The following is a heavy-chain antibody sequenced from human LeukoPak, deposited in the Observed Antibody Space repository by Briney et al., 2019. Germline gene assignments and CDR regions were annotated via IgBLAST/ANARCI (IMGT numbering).Heavy chain of an antibody. Sequence: ASVKVSFKVSGYTLTELSMHWVRQAPGKGLEWMGGFDPEDGETIYAQKFQGRVTMTEDTSTDTAYMELSSLRSEDTAVYYCATGRWLVNFNRDYYYYYGMDVWGQGTTVTVSS. CDR2: FDPEDGET. CDR3: ATGRWLVNFNRDYYYYYGMDV. CDR1: GYTLTELS. J-gene: IGHJ6*02. V-gene: IGHV1-24*01. D-gene: IGHD6-19*01.